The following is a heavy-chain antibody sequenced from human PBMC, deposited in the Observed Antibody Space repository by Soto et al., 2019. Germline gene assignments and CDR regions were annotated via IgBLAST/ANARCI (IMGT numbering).Heavy chain of an antibody. CDR1: GFTFSIYA. CDR3: TKDQSNSNPLYYFDF. Sequence: EVQLLESGGGLVQPGASLRLSCAASGFTFSIYAMTWVRQSPGKGLEWVSSMSRTGDNTYYADSVKGRFTISRDNSKNTLYLQMNSLRAEDTAIYYCTKDQSNSNPLYYFDFWGPGTLVTVSS. CDR2: MSRTGDNT. V-gene: IGHV3-23*01. J-gene: IGHJ4*02. D-gene: IGHD3-22*01.